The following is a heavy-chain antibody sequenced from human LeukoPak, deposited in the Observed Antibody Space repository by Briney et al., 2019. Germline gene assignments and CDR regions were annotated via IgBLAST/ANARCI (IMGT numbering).Heavy chain of an antibody. CDR1: GFTVSSNY. CDR3: ARGSAAAGFDP. J-gene: IGHJ5*02. CDR2: IYSGGST. Sequence: GGSLRLSCAASGFTVSSNYMSWVRQAPGKGLEGVSVIYSGGSTFYADSVKGRFTISRDNSKNTLYLQMNSLRAEDTAGYYCARGSAAAGFDPWGQGTLVTVSS. V-gene: IGHV3-53*01. D-gene: IGHD6-13*01.